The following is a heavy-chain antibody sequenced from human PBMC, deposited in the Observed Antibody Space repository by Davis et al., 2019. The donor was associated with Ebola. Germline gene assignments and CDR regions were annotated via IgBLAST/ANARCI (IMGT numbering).Heavy chain of an antibody. CDR3: AKSNHYADYLYFQY. Sequence: GGSLRLSCAVSGLTFSSYAMSWVRQAPGKGLEWVSAISGSGGSTFYADSVKGRFTISRDNSKNTLYLQMNSLRAEDTAVYYCAKSNHYADYLYFQYWGQGTLVTVSS. D-gene: IGHD4-17*01. CDR2: ISGSGGST. CDR1: GLTFSSYA. J-gene: IGHJ1*01. V-gene: IGHV3-23*01.